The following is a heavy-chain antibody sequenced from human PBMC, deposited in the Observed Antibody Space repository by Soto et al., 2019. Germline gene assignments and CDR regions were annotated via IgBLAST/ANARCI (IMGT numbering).Heavy chain of an antibody. Sequence: EVELLESGGGLVQPGGSLRLSCAASGSTFTTYAMNWVRQAPGKGLEWVSLISNSVGATYYADSVKGRFTISRDTSKNTLSLQMNSLRAEDTAMYYCARRSYGAFDIWGQGTMVTVSS. CDR2: ISNSVGAT. CDR3: ARRSYGAFDI. D-gene: IGHD3-16*02. CDR1: GSTFTTYA. J-gene: IGHJ3*02. V-gene: IGHV3-23*01.